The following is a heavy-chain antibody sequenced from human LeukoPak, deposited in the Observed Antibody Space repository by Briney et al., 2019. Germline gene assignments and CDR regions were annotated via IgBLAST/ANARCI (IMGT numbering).Heavy chain of an antibody. CDR2: IIPILGIA. CDR1: GGTFSSYA. Sequence: ASVKVSCKASGGTFSSYAISWVRQAPGQGLEWMGRIIPILGIANYAQKFQGRVTITADKSTSTAYMELSSLRSEDTAVYYCARVTYLSVGDWFDPWGQGTLVTVSS. D-gene: IGHD3-10*01. V-gene: IGHV1-69*04. CDR3: ARVTYLSVGDWFDP. J-gene: IGHJ5*02.